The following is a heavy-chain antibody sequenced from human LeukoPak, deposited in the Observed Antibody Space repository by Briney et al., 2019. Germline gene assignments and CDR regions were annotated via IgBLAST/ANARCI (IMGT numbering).Heavy chain of an antibody. CDR1: GFTFSSYS. D-gene: IGHD6-19*01. V-gene: IGHV3-48*01. CDR2: ISSISTI. CDR3: AKVVGLAGYFDY. Sequence: PGGSLRLSCAASGFTFSSYSMNWVRQAPGKGLEWVSYISSISTIYYADSVKGRFTISRDNSKNTLYLQMNSLRAEDTAVYYCAKVVGLAGYFDYWGQGTLVTVSS. J-gene: IGHJ4*02.